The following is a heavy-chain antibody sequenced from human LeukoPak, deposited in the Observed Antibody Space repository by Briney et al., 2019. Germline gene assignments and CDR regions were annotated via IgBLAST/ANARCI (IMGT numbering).Heavy chain of an antibody. CDR1: GGSISSFY. Sequence: SSETLSLTCTVSGGSISSFYYTWIRQPPGKGLEWIGYIDSSGITNYNSSLNSRVTISLDTSQNQFSLKLNSVTAADTAVYYCARDRGQPLLYTDYWGQGTLVTVSS. J-gene: IGHJ4*02. D-gene: IGHD2-2*02. CDR3: ARDRGQPLLYTDY. CDR2: IDSSGIT. V-gene: IGHV4-59*01.